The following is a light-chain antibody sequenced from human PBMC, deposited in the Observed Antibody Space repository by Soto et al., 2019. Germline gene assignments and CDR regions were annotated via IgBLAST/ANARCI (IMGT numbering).Light chain of an antibody. CDR1: SSDVGNYNL. Sequence: QSALTQPASVSGSPGQSITISCTGTSSDVGNYNLVSWYQQYPGKAPKLIIYEVSKRPSGVSNRFSGSKSGNTASLTISGLQAEDEADFYCCSYARSDTFVFGTGTKVTVL. J-gene: IGLJ1*01. V-gene: IGLV2-23*02. CDR3: CSYARSDTFV. CDR2: EVS.